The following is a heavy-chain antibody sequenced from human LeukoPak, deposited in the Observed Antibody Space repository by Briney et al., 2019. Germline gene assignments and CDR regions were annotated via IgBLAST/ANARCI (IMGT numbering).Heavy chain of an antibody. CDR2: VSAYNGNT. Sequence: GASVKVSCKASGYTFTSYGISWVRQAPGQGLEWMGWVSAYNGNTNYAQKLQGRVTMTTDTSTSTAYMELRSLRSDDTAVYYCARSPPYCGGDCYPTIDYLGQGTLVTVSS. J-gene: IGHJ4*02. CDR1: GYTFTSYG. V-gene: IGHV1-18*01. CDR3: ARSPPYCGGDCYPTIDY. D-gene: IGHD2-21*02.